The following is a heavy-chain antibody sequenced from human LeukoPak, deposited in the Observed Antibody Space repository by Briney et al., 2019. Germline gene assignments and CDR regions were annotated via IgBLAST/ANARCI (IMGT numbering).Heavy chain of an antibody. CDR1: GYTFTTND. CDR3: ARNRAYNGRYFDAFDI. D-gene: IGHD1-26*01. CDR2: ISVHNGKT. J-gene: IGHJ3*02. Sequence: ASVKVSCKSSGYTFTTNDISWVRQAPGQGLQWMGWISVHNGKTNYARMFQGRVTMTTDTATTTAYMELGSLRSDDTAVYYCARNRAYNGRYFDAFDIWGQGTTVTVSS. V-gene: IGHV1-18*01.